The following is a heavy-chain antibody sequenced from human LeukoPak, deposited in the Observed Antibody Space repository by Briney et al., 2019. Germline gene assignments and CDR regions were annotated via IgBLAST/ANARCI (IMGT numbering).Heavy chain of an antibody. CDR2: IIPIFGTA. Sequence: SVKVSCKASGGAFSSYAISWVRQAPGQGLEWMGGIIPIFGTANYAQKFQGRVTMTTETPTSTASMELRSLRSDDTAVYYCARAPRPSYESSGYYLDYWGQGTLVTVSS. V-gene: IGHV1-69*05. J-gene: IGHJ4*02. CDR1: GGAFSSYA. D-gene: IGHD3-22*01. CDR3: ARAPRPSYESSGYYLDY.